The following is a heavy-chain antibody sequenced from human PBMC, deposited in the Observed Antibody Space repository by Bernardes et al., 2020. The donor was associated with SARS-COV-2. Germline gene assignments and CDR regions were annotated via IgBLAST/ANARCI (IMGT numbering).Heavy chain of an antibody. Sequence: TLAIASTVPGGSISSSAQYWGWVRQPPGEGLGWNASIHYSGNTFYNPSLQSPVTISVDTSKSQFSLKLSSVTAADTAVYYCARHHCTGGTCYIPLRPGAMDVWGQGTTVTVSS. CDR3: ARHHCTGGTCYIPLRPGAMDV. CDR1: GGSISSSAQY. J-gene: IGHJ6*02. D-gene: IGHD2-8*02. V-gene: IGHV4-39*01. CDR2: IHYSGNT.